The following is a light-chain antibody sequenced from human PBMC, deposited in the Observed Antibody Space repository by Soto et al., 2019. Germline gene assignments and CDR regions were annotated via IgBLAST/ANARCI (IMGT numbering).Light chain of an antibody. CDR1: SSDVGGYDF. V-gene: IGLV2-14*01. CDR2: EVT. Sequence: QSVLTQPASVSGSPGQSITISCTGTSSDVGGYDFVSWYRQYPGQAPKILIYEVTHRPSGVPDRFSGSKSGNPASLTISGLQADDEADYYCSSYTITSSPVFGPGTKVTVL. CDR3: SSYTITSSPV. J-gene: IGLJ1*01.